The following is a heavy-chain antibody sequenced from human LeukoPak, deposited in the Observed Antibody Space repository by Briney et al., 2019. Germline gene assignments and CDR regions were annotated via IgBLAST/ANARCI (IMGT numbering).Heavy chain of an antibody. CDR3: AKGTGSGWFDCFDY. D-gene: IGHD6-19*01. CDR2: ISYDGSNK. Sequence: GGSLRLSCAASGFTFSSYGMHWVRQAPGKGLEWVAVISYDGSNKYYADSVKGRFTISRDNSMSTLYLQMNSLTPDDTAVYSCAKGTGSGWFDCFDYWGQGTPVTVSS. J-gene: IGHJ4*02. V-gene: IGHV3-30*18. CDR1: GFTFSSYG.